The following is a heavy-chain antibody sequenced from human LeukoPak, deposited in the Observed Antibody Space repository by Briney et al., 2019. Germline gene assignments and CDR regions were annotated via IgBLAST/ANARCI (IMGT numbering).Heavy chain of an antibody. V-gene: IGHV3-74*01. CDR1: GFTFSSYW. CDR2: INSDGTTT. D-gene: IGHD3-10*01. J-gene: IGHJ4*02. Sequence: PGGSLRLSCAASGFTFSSYWMHWVRQIPGKGLVWVSRINSDGTTTSYADSVKGRFTISRDNANNTLYLQMNSLRAEDTAVYHCARATYYYGSGSYRGIVYYFEYWGQGALVTVSS. CDR3: ARATYYYGSGSYRGIVYYFEY.